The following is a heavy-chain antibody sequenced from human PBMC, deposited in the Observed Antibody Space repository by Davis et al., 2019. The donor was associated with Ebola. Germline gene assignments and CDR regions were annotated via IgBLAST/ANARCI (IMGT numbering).Heavy chain of an antibody. V-gene: IGHV1-18*01. D-gene: IGHD1-26*01. J-gene: IGHJ4*02. CDR1: GYTFTSYG. Sequence: AASVKVSCKASGYTFTSYGISWVRQAPGQGLEWMGWISAYNGNTNYAQNVQGRITMTRNISISTAYMELSSLRSEDTAVYYCARRVGARSGFDYWGQGTLVTVSS. CDR2: ISAYNGNT. CDR3: ARRVGARSGFDY.